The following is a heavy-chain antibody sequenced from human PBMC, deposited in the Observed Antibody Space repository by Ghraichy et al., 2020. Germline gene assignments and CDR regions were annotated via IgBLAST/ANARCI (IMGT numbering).Heavy chain of an antibody. D-gene: IGHD2-15*01. Sequence: GESLNISCAASGFTFSSYTLTWVRQAPGEGLEWVSSISSTSGYIYYADSVKGRFTISRDNAKNSLYLQMNSLRAEDTAVYYCVRAVWRSDCSSGRCQSYPDYWGQGTMVTVSS. CDR1: GFTFSSYT. J-gene: IGHJ4*02. CDR2: ISSTSGYI. CDR3: VRAVWRSDCSSGRCQSYPDY. V-gene: IGHV3-21*01.